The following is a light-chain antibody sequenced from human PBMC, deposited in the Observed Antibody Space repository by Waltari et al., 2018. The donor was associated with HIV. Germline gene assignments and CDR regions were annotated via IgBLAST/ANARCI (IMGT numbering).Light chain of an antibody. V-gene: IGLV2-14*03. CDR2: DVT. CDR1: NNDVGDYNH. CDR3: TAYKYSTRSYV. Sequence: QSALTQPASVSGSPGPSITISCIGSNNDVGDYNHVAWYHKHPDKAPKLLIYDVTNRPPGVSNRFSCSKSGNTASLAISGLQAEDEADYFCTAYKYSTRSYVFGTGTKVTVL. J-gene: IGLJ1*01.